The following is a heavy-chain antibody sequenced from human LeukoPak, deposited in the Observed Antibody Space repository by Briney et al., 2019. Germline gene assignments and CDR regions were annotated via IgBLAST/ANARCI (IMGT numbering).Heavy chain of an antibody. CDR1: GYSIRSGYY. V-gene: IGHV4-38-2*02. J-gene: IGHJ5*02. Sequence: SETLSLTCTVSGYSIRSGYYWGWIRQPPGKGLEWIGSIYHSGSTYYNPSLKSRVTISLHTSKNQFSLKLTSVTAADTAVYYCARGSRIQLWSRPNWFDPWGQGTLVTVSS. CDR3: ARGSRIQLWSRPNWFDP. D-gene: IGHD5-18*01. CDR2: IYHSGST.